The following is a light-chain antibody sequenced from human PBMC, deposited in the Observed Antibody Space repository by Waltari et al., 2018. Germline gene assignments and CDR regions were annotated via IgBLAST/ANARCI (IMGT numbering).Light chain of an antibody. CDR3: QQYHTYPWT. CDR2: ASS. V-gene: IGKV1-8*01. J-gene: IGKJ1*01. Sequence: AIRMTPSPAPPPPSTGARVTISCRASNGVSTYLAWYQQNPGKAPSLLIYASSTLESGVPSKFSGSGSGTDFTLTISCLQSEDFATYYCQQYHTYPWTFGQGTKVEI. CDR1: NGVSTY.